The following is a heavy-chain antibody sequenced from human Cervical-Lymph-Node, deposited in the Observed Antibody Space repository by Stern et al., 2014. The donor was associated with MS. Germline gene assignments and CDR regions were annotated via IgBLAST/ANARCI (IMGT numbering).Heavy chain of an antibody. V-gene: IGHV1-69*01. CDR1: GGTFRTYA. CDR3: VRGRVTGTVEDYFDY. CDR2: IIPIFDPA. J-gene: IGHJ4*02. D-gene: IGHD1-1*01. Sequence: QVQLVESGAEVKRPGSSVKVSCQVSGGTFRTYAISWVRQAPGQGLEWIGGIIPIFDPANYAQKFQGRLTMIADESTSTAYMELSRLRSEDTALYYCVRGRVTGTVEDYFDYWGQGTLVTVSS.